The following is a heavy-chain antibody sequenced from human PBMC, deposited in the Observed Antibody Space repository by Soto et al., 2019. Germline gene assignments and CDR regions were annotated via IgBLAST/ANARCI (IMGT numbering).Heavy chain of an antibody. CDR2: IYYSGST. V-gene: IGHV4-39*01. CDR3: ARHGSYGSGSYYTWFDP. D-gene: IGHD3-10*01. Sequence: SETLSLTCTVSGGSISSGGYYWGWIRQPPGKGLEWIGSIYYSGSTYYNPSLKSRVTISVDTSKNQFSLKLSSVTAADTAVYYCARHGSYGSGSYYTWFDPWRQGTLVTVSS. J-gene: IGHJ5*02. CDR1: GGSISSGGYY.